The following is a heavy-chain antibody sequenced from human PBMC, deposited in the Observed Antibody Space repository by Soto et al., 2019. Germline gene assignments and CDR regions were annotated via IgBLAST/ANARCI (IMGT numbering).Heavy chain of an antibody. Sequence: SVKVSCKDSGGTFSSYAISGVRQAPGKRIEWTGGIITIFGTANYAQKIQGRVTITADESTSTANLELSSLRAEYTAVYYWARALYSSSWYGISFDYWGQGTMVTVSS. V-gene: IGHV1-69*13. J-gene: IGHJ4*01. CDR2: IITIFGTA. CDR3: ARALYSSSWYGISFDY. D-gene: IGHD6-13*01. CDR1: GGTFSSYA.